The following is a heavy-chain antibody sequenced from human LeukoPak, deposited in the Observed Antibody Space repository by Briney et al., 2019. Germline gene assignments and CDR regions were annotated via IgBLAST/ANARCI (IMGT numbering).Heavy chain of an antibody. V-gene: IGHV4-34*01. CDR3: ARVVLYRSSWYDTTYFDY. D-gene: IGHD6-13*01. CDR2: INHSGST. Sequence: LEWIGEINHSGSTNYNPSLKSRVTISVDTSKNQFSLKLSSVTAAETAVYYCARVVLYRSSWYDTTYFDYWGQGTLVTVSS. J-gene: IGHJ4*02.